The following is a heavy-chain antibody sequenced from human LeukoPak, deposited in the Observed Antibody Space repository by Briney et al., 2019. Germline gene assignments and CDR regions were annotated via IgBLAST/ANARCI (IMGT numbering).Heavy chain of an antibody. V-gene: IGHV3-30*02. CDR2: IQHDGSIK. D-gene: IGHD6-13*01. CDR1: GFTSNNYN. Sequence: GGSLRLSCAASGFTSNNYNMHWVRQAPGQGLEWVAFIQHDGSIKYHADSVKGRFTISRDKSKNTLYLQMSSLRPEDTAVYYCAKDRLVPGSVLDYWGQGTLVTVSS. J-gene: IGHJ4*02. CDR3: AKDRLVPGSVLDY.